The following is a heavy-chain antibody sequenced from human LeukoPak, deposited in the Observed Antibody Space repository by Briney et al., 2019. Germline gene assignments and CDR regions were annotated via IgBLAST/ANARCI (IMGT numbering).Heavy chain of an antibody. D-gene: IGHD3-16*02. J-gene: IGHJ4*02. CDR1: GGSISSSSYH. CDR2: IYYSGST. Sequence: PSETLSLTCTVSGGSISSSSYHWGWIRQPPGKGLEWIGSIYYSGSTYYNPSLKSRVTISVDTSKNQFSLKLSSVTAADTAVYYCNGSIMITFGGVIVHYYWGQGTLVTVSS. V-gene: IGHV4-39*01. CDR3: NGSIMITFGGVIVHYY.